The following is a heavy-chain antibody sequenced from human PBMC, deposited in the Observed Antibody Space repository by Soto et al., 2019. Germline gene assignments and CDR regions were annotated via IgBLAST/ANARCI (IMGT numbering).Heavy chain of an antibody. V-gene: IGHV3-23*01. CDR2: ISGSGGST. J-gene: IGHJ4*02. CDR3: ATGTFNFDS. Sequence: EVQLLDSGGGLVQPGGSLRLSCAASGFTFSSYAMSWVRQARGKGLEWVSSISGSGGSTYYADSVKGRFIISRDNSKSTLYLQMNSLRAEDTAVYYCATGTFNFDSWGQGTLVTVSS. CDR1: GFTFSSYA.